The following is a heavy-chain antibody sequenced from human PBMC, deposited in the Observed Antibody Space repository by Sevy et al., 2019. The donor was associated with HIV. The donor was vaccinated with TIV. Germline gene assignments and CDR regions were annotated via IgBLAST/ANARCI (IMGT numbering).Heavy chain of an antibody. D-gene: IGHD3-10*01. Sequence: SETLSLTCAVYGGSFSGYYWSWIRQPPGKGLEWIGEINHSGSTNYNPSLKSRVTISVDTSKNQFSLKLSSVTAADTAVYYGARTLRVRGVIIPDYFDYWGQGTLVTVSS. CDR2: INHSGST. J-gene: IGHJ4*02. CDR1: GGSFSGYY. V-gene: IGHV4-34*01. CDR3: ARTLRVRGVIIPDYFDY.